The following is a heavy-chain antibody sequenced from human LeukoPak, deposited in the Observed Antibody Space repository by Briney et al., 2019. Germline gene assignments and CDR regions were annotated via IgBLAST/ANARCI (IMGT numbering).Heavy chain of an antibody. D-gene: IGHD5-12*01. Sequence: PSETLSLTCTASGGAISSYYWSWIRQPPGKGLEWIGYIYYSGSTNYNPSLKSRVTISVDTSKNQFSLKLSSVTAADTAVYYCARVYSGYLFDYWGQGTLVTVSS. V-gene: IGHV4-59*01. CDR3: ARVYSGYLFDY. CDR1: GGAISSYY. J-gene: IGHJ4*02. CDR2: IYYSGST.